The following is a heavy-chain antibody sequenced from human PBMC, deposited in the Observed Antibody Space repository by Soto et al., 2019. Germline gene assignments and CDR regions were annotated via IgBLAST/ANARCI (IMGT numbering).Heavy chain of an antibody. CDR1: GYTFTSYG. V-gene: IGHV1-18*01. J-gene: IGHJ6*02. Sequence: ASVKVSCKASGYTFTSYGISWVRQAPGQGLEWMGWISAYNGNTNYAQKLQGRVTMTTDTSTSTAYMELRSLRSDDTAVYYCARGRDDFYYYYGMDVWGQGTTVNVSS. CDR2: ISAYNGNT. CDR3: ARGRDDFYYYYGMDV.